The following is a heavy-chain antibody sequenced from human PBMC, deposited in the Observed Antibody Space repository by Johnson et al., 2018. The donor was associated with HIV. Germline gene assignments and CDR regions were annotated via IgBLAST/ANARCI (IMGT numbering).Heavy chain of an antibody. CDR3: ARVPSGTPSSI. Sequence: QVQLVESGGGVVQPGRSLRLSCAASGFTFSSYGMHWVRQAPGKGLEWVAVIWYDRSNKYYADSVKGRFTISRDNSKNTLDLQMNSLSAEDTAVYYCARVPSGTPSSIWGQGTKVTVS. J-gene: IGHJ3*02. D-gene: IGHD1-1*01. V-gene: IGHV3-33*01. CDR2: IWYDRSNK. CDR1: GFTFSSYG.